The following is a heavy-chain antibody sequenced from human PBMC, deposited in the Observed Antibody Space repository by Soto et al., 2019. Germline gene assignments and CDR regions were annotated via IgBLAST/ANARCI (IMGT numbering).Heavy chain of an antibody. J-gene: IGHJ5*02. CDR3: ASEIVAANHGIDP. D-gene: IGHD5-12*01. CDR1: GFSFSSYG. CDR2: IRFDGSNK. Sequence: GGSLRLSCAASGFSFSSYGMHWVRQAPGKGLEWVAIIRFDGSNKYYGDSVKGRFTVSRDNAISTLYLQMNSLRVEDTAVYYCASEIVAANHGIDPWGQGTLVTVSS. V-gene: IGHV3-33*01.